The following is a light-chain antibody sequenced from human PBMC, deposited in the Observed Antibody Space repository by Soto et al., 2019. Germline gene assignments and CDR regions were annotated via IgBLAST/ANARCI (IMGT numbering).Light chain of an antibody. V-gene: IGKV3-15*01. J-gene: IGKJ1*01. Sequence: EIVMTQSPATLSVSPGERATLSCRASQTVSSNLVWYQQKPGQAPRLLIYGASTRATGFPVRFSGSGSGTEFTLTISSLQSEDFAVYYCQQYNNWTWTFGQGTKVEIK. CDR1: QTVSSN. CDR2: GAS. CDR3: QQYNNWTWT.